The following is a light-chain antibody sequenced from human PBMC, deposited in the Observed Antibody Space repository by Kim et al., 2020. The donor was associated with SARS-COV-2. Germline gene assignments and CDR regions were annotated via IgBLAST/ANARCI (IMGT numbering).Light chain of an antibody. CDR3: QSYDNSLSPSEV. CDR1: SSNLGAGYD. J-gene: IGLJ2*01. V-gene: IGLV1-40*01. CDR2: RNT. Sequence: QSVLTQPPSVSGAPGQTVTISCTGTSSNLGAGYDVHWYRHLPGTAPELLIYRNTHRPSGVPDRFSGSKSGTSASLAIIGLQADDEADYYCQSYDNSLSPSEVFGGGTQLTVL.